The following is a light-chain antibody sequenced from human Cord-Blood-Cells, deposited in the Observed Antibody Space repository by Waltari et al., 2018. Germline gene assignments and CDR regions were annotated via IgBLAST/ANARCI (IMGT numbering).Light chain of an antibody. CDR3: CSYAGSSTLV. V-gene: IGLV2-23*01. Sequence: QSALTQPASVSGSPGQSITISCPGPSSDVGSYNLVSWYQQHPGKAPNLMIYEGSKRPSGVSNRFSGSKSGNTASLTISGLQAEDEADYYCCSYAGSSTLVFGGGTKLTVL. J-gene: IGLJ3*02. CDR1: SSDVGSYNL. CDR2: EGS.